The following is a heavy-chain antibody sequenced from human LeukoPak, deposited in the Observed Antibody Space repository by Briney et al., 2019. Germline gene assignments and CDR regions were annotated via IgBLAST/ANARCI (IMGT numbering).Heavy chain of an antibody. D-gene: IGHD1-1*01. J-gene: IGHJ4*02. V-gene: IGHV3-21*01. CDR2: ISSSSSYI. Sequence: GGSLRLSCAASGFTLRSYSMNWVRQAPGKGLEWVSAISSSSSYIYYADSVKGRFTISRDNAKNSLYLEMNSLRVEDTAVYFCARDPRTVRIWGQGTLVTVSS. CDR3: ARDPRTVRI. CDR1: GFTLRSYS.